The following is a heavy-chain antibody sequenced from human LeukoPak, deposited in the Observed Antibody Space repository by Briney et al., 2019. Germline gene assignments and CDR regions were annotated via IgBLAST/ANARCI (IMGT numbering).Heavy chain of an antibody. V-gene: IGHV1-2*02. CDR3: ATCDEYSSSCSRSYYYYMDV. CDR2: INPNSGGT. J-gene: IGHJ6*03. CDR1: GYTFTGYY. D-gene: IGHD6-13*01. Sequence: ASVKVSCKASGYTFTGYYMHWVRQAPGQGLEWMGWINPNSGGTNYAQKFQGRVAMTRDTSISTAYMGLSRLRSDDTAVYYCATCDEYSSSCSRSYYYYMDVWGKGTTVTVSS.